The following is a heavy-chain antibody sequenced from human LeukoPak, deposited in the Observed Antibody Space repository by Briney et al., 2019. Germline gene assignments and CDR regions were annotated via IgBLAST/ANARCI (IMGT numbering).Heavy chain of an antibody. CDR3: ARVSNYDFWSGGSNWFDP. Sequence: ASVKVSCKASGYTFTSYDINWVRQATGQGLEWMGWMNPNSGNTGYAQKLQGRVTITRNTSISTAYMELSSLRSEDTAVYYCARVSNYDFWSGGSNWFDPWGQGTLVTVSS. CDR2: MNPNSGNT. J-gene: IGHJ5*02. D-gene: IGHD3-3*01. CDR1: GYTFTSYD. V-gene: IGHV1-8*03.